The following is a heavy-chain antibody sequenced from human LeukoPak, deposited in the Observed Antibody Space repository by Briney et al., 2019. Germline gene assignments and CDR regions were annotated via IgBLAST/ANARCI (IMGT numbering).Heavy chain of an antibody. Sequence: PGGSLRLPCAASGFTFSSYAMSWVRQAPGKGLEWVSAISGSGGSTYYADSVKGRFTISRDNSKNTLYLQMNSLRAEDTAVYYCAKGNIVLMVYANFDYWGQGTLVTVSS. J-gene: IGHJ4*02. D-gene: IGHD2-8*01. CDR3: AKGNIVLMVYANFDY. CDR2: ISGSGGST. V-gene: IGHV3-23*01. CDR1: GFTFSSYA.